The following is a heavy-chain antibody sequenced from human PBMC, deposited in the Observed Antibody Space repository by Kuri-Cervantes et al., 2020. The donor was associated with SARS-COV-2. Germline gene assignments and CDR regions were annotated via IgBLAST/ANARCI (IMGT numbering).Heavy chain of an antibody. CDR2: ISYDGSNK. CDR1: GFTFSSYG. J-gene: IGHJ4*02. Sequence: GESLKISCAASGFTFSSYGMHWVRQAPGKGLEWVAVISYDGSNKYYADSVKGRFTISRDNSKNTLYLQMNSLRAEDTAVYYCARDGPVLRFLEWLPGYYFDYWGQGTLVTVSS. CDR3: ARDGPVLRFLEWLPGYYFDY. D-gene: IGHD3-3*01. V-gene: IGHV3-30*03.